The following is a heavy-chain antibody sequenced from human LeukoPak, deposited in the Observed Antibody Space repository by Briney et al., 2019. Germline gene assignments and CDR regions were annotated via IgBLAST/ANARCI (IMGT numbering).Heavy chain of an antibody. CDR2: ISGTGGRT. D-gene: IGHD5-12*01. CDR3: AKGTAYYDSLFDY. CDR1: EFTFSSYA. Sequence: GGSLRLSCTASEFTFSSYAMNWIRQSTGRGLQWVSCISGTGGRTSYAHSVKGRFTISRDNSQHTLFLQINSLRPEDTAILLCAKGTAYYDSLFDYWGEGSLVTVSS. V-gene: IGHV3-23*01. J-gene: IGHJ4*02.